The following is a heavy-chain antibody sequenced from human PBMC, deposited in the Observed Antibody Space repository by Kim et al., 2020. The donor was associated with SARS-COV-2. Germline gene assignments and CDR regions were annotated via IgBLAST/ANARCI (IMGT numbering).Heavy chain of an antibody. J-gene: IGHJ4*02. Sequence: ASVKVSCKASGYTFTSYYMHWVRQAPGQGLEWMGIIDPSGGSTSYAQKFQGRVTMTRDTSTSTVYMELSSLRSEDTAVYYCARDGWGYCSGGSCYRFDYWGQGTLVTVSS. CDR1: GYTFTSYY. CDR2: IDPSGGST. V-gene: IGHV1-46*01. CDR3: ARDGWGYCSGGSCYRFDY. D-gene: IGHD2-15*01.